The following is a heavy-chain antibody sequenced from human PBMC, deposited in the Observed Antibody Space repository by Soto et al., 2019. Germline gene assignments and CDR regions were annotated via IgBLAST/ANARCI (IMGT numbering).Heavy chain of an antibody. J-gene: IGHJ5*02. V-gene: IGHV4-61*01. CDR1: GGSVSSGSYY. CDR2: IYYSGST. D-gene: IGHD1-26*01. CDR3: AREDSGSYNGWFDP. Sequence: ETLSLTCTVSGGSVSSGSYYWGWIRQPPGKGLEWIGYIYYSGSTNYNPSLKSRVTISVDTSKNQFSLKLSSVTAADTAVYYCAREDSGSYNGWFDPWGQGTLVTVSS.